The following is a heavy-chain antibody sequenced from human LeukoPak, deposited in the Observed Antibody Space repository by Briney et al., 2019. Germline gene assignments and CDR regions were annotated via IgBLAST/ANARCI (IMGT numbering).Heavy chain of an antibody. V-gene: IGHV4-4*07. CDR1: GGSFSSFY. J-gene: IGHJ4*02. CDR2: IYPSGST. Sequence: SDTLSLTCTVSGGSFSSFYWTWITQTAGKRLEWIGRIYPSGSTNYNPSLKSRVTMSIDTSKNQFSLRLTSVTAADTAVYFCARGVLEWLFDFWGQGMLVTVSS. D-gene: IGHD3-3*01. CDR3: ARGVLEWLFDF.